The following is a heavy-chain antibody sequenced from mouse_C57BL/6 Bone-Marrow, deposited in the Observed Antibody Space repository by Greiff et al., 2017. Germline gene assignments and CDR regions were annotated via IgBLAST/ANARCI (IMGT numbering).Heavy chain of an antibody. D-gene: IGHD1-1*01. CDR1: GYAFTNYL. CDR2: INPGSGGT. CDR3: ASPYYYGSSSWFAY. Sequence: VQLQQSGAELVRPGTSVKVSCKASGYAFTNYLIEWVKQRPGQGLEWIGVINPGSGGTNYNEKFKGKATLTADKSSSTASMQLSSLTSEDSAVYFCASPYYYGSSSWFAYWGQGTLVTVSA. J-gene: IGHJ3*01. V-gene: IGHV1-54*01.